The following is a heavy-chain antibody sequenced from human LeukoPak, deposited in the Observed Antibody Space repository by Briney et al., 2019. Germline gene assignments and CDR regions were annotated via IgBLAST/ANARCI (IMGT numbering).Heavy chain of an antibody. Sequence: GGSLRLSCAASGFTFSSYAMSWVRQAPGKGLERVSAISGSGGSTYYADSVKGRFTISRDNSKNTLYLQMNSLRAEDTAVYYCAKVLAGTTFDYFDYWARGPWSPSPQ. V-gene: IGHV3-23*01. D-gene: IGHD1-7*01. CDR2: ISGSGGST. J-gene: IGHJ4*02. CDR1: GFTFSSYA. CDR3: AKVLAGTTFDYFDY.